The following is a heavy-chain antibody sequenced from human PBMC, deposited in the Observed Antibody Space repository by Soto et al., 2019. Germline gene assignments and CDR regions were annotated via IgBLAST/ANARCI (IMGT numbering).Heavy chain of an antibody. CDR1: GFTFRNYG. CDR2: IGIGSSTK. J-gene: IGHJ6*02. Sequence: VGSLRLSCAASGFTFRNYGINWVRQAPGKGLEWVSYIGIGSSTKYYADSVKGRFTISRDNSKNTLYLQMNSLRAEDTAVYYCARGYCISTSCYADYYYGMDVWGQGTTVTVSS. CDR3: ARGYCISTSCYADYYYGMDV. D-gene: IGHD2-2*01. V-gene: IGHV3-48*01.